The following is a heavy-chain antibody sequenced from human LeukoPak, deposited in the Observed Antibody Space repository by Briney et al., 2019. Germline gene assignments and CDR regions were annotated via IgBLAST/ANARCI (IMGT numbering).Heavy chain of an antibody. J-gene: IGHJ4*02. CDR3: ARVLGFGELLSGFDS. CDR1: GYSISSGYY. Sequence: PSETLSLTCAVSGYSISSGYYWGWIRQPPGKGLEWIGSIYHSGSTYYNPSLKSRVTISVDTSKNQFSLKLSSVTAADTAVYYCARVLGFGELLSGFDSWGQGTLVTVSS. D-gene: IGHD3-10*01. CDR2: IYHSGST. V-gene: IGHV4-38-2*01.